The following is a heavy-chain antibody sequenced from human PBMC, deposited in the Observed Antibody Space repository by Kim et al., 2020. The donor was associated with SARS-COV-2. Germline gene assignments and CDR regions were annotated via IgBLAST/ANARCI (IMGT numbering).Heavy chain of an antibody. J-gene: IGHJ4*02. Sequence: GGSLRLSCAASGFTFSRDGMSWVRQAPGKGLEWVANIKSDESEKYYVDSVKGRFTISRDNAKNSLYLQMNSLRADDTAVYYCAREWGYWGQGTLVTVSS. CDR1: GFTFSRDG. CDR3: AREWGY. CDR2: IKSDESEK. V-gene: IGHV3-7*03. D-gene: IGHD1-26*01.